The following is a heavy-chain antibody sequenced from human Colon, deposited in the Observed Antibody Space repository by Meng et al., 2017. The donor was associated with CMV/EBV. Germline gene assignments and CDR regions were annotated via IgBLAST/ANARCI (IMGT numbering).Heavy chain of an antibody. J-gene: IGHJ5*01. CDR1: TFSSYA. D-gene: IGHD3-3*01. CDR3: VREGGSGFLEWLSTFDS. V-gene: IGHV4-39*07. CDR2: IYYSGNT. Sequence: TFSSYAMSWVRQPPGKGLEWIGSIYYSGNTFYNPSLGSRVTMSMDTSYNQSSLKVTSVTAADTAVYYCVREGGSGFLEWLSTFDSWGQGTLVTVSS.